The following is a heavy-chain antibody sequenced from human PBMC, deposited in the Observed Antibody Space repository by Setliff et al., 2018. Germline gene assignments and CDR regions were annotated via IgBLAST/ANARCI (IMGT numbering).Heavy chain of an antibody. CDR1: GGSSSGYY. D-gene: IGHD2-2*01. CDR3: ARGVYCSSTSCSPGLNWFDP. Sequence: PSETLSLTCAAYGGSSSGYYWSWIRQPPGKGLEWIGEINHSGSTNYNPSLKSRVTISVDTSKNQFSLKLSSVTAADTAVYYCARGVYCSSTSCSPGLNWFDPWGQGTLVTVSS. CDR2: INHSGST. J-gene: IGHJ5*02. V-gene: IGHV4-34*01.